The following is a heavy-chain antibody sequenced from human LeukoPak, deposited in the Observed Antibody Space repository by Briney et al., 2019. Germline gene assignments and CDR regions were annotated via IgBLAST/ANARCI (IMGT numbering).Heavy chain of an antibody. CDR2: ISGSGDST. CDR3: AKSIMGTAGLLDY. CDR1: GFTFSSYA. D-gene: IGHD5-18*01. Sequence: PGGSLRLPCAASGFTFSSYAMSWVRQAPGKGLEWVSAISGSGDSTYYADSVKGRFTISRDNSKNTLYLQMNSLRAEDTAVYYCAKSIMGTAGLLDYWGQGTLVTVSS. J-gene: IGHJ4*02. V-gene: IGHV3-23*01.